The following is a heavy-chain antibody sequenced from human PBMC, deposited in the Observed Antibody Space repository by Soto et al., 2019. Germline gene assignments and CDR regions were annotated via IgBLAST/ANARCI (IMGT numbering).Heavy chain of an antibody. Sequence: GGSLRLSCAASGFTFSSYGMHWVRQAPGKGLEWVAVISYDGSNKYYADSVKGRFTISRDNSKNTLYLQMNSLRAEDTAVYYCSRPFETQFDYWGQGTLVTVSS. CDR1: GFTFSSYG. V-gene: IGHV3-30*03. D-gene: IGHD3-10*01. CDR3: SRPFETQFDY. J-gene: IGHJ4*01. CDR2: ISYDGSNK.